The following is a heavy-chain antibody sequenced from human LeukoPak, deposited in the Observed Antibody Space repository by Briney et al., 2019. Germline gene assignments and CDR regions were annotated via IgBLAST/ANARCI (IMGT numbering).Heavy chain of an antibody. J-gene: IGHJ4*02. CDR2: ISKSGTYI. V-gene: IGHV3-21*01. Sequence: GGSLRLSCAASGFTFRDYTMNWVRQAPGMGLEWVSAISKSGTYIKYADSVKGRFTVSRDNAKNSLFLQMNSLRVEDTAVYYCAREVVIVVEPAANTIDYWGQGTRVTVSS. CDR1: GFTFRDYT. CDR3: AREVVIVVEPAANTIDY. D-gene: IGHD2-2*01.